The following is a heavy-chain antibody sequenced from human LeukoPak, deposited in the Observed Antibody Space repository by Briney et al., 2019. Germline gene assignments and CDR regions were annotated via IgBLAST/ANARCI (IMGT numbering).Heavy chain of an antibody. CDR2: ISAINGNT. J-gene: IGHJ4*02. D-gene: IGHD3-22*01. CDR3: ARDRLFYYDSSGYSPPFDY. CDR1: GYTFTSYG. V-gene: IGHV1-18*01. Sequence: SVKVSCKASGYTFTSYGISWVRQAPGQGLEWMGWISAINGNTSYAQKLQGRVTMTTDTSTSTAYMELRSLRSDDTAVYYCARDRLFYYDSSGYSPPFDYWGQGTLVTVSS.